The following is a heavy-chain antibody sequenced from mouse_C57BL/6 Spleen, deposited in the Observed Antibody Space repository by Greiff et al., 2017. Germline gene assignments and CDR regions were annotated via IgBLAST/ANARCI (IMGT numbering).Heavy chain of an antibody. J-gene: IGHJ2*01. CDR1: GYTFTSYW. CDR3: AREGDRYY. V-gene: IGHV1-61*01. CDR2: IYPSDSET. D-gene: IGHD3-3*01. Sequence: VQLQQPGAELVRPGSSVKLSCKASGYTFTSYWMDWVKQRPGQGLEWIGNIYPSDSETHYNQKFKDKATLTVDKSSSTAYMQLSSLTSEDSAVYYCAREGDRYYWGQGTTLTVSS.